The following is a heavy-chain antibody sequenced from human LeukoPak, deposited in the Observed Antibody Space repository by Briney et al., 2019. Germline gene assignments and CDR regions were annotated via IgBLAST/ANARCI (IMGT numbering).Heavy chain of an antibody. CDR2: INPNSGGT. CDR3: ARGKSGSYSWFDT. V-gene: IGHV1-2*02. J-gene: IGHJ5*02. D-gene: IGHD1-26*01. Sequence: GASVKVSCKASGYTFAGYYMHWVRQAPGQGLEWMGWINPNSGGTHYRQNFQGRVTMTRDTSISTAYMELSRLRSDDTAVYYCARGKSGSYSWFDTWGQGTLVTVSS. CDR1: GYTFAGYY.